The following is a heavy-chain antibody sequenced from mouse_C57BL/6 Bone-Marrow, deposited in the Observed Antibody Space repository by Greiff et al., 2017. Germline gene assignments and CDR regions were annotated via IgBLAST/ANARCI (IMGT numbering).Heavy chain of an antibody. CDR1: GFTFSSYA. J-gene: IGHJ1*03. Sequence: DVHLVESGGGLVKPGGSLKLSCAASGFTFSSYAMSWVRQTPEKRLEWVAYISSGGDYIYYADTVKGRFTISRDNARNTLYLQMSSLKSEDTAMYYWTRRGSHWYFDVWGTGTTVTVSS. CDR2: ISSGGDYI. D-gene: IGHD1-1*01. CDR3: TRRGSHWYFDV. V-gene: IGHV5S21*01.